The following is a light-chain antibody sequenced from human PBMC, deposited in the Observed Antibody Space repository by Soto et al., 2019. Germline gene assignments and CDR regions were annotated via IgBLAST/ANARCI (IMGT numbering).Light chain of an antibody. CDR2: LNSDGSH. Sequence: QPVLTQSTSASASLGASVKRTCTLSSGHSSYAIAWHQQQPEKRPRYLMKLNSDGSHSKGDGIPDRFSGSSSGAERYLTISSLQCEDEADYYCQTWGTGIVVFGGGTKVTVL. J-gene: IGLJ2*01. CDR3: QTWGTGIVV. CDR1: SGHSSYA. V-gene: IGLV4-69*01.